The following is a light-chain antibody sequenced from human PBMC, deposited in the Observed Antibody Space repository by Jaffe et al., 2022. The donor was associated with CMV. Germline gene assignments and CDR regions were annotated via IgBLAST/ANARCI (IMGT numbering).Light chain of an antibody. CDR2: AAS. CDR1: QYISTW. Sequence: DVQMTQSPSSVSASVGDRVTIACRSSQYISTWVAWYQQKAGKAPKLLIYAASTLQSGVPSRFSGSGSGTDFTLTISSLQPEDFATYYCQQANSFPLTFGGGTKVEIK. V-gene: IGKV1-12*01. CDR3: QQANSFPLT. J-gene: IGKJ4*01.